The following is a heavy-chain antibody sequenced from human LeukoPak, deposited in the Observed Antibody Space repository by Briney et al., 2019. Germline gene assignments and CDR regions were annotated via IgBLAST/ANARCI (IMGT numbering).Heavy chain of an antibody. D-gene: IGHD1-1*01. CDR2: ISRSSRHV. CDR3: VRDLMGSGSTTAYLHH. V-gene: IGHV3-21*01. Sequence: PGGSLRLSCAASGFTFDDYGMSWVRQAPGKGLEWVSSISRSSRHVYYAGSVKGRFTISRDNAKNSLYLQMNSLRAEDTAVYFCVRDLMGSGSTTAYLHHWGQGTLVTVSS. J-gene: IGHJ1*01. CDR1: GFTFDDYG.